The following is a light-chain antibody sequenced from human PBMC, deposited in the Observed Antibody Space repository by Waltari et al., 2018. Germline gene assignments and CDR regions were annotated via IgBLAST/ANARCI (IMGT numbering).Light chain of an antibody. CDR1: QDISSY. CDR3: QQLNVYPLT. J-gene: IGKJ4*01. Sequence: DIQLTQSPSFLSASVGDRVTISCRACQDISSYLAWYQQKPGEAPKLLIYAASTLQSGVPSRFSGSGSGTEFTLTISSLQTEDFAAYYCQQLNVYPLTCGGGSKVEIK. CDR2: AAS. V-gene: IGKV1-9*01.